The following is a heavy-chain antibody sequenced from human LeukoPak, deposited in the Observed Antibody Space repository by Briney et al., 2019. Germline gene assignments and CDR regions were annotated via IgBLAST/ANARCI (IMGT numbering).Heavy chain of an antibody. CDR3: ASGYSSGWYYYYGMDV. J-gene: IGHJ6*02. CDR1: GGSFSGYY. Sequence: SETLSLTCAVYGGSFSGYYWSWIRQPPGKGLEWIGEINHSGSTNYNPSLKSRVTISVDTSKNQFSLKLSSVTAADTAVYYCASGYSSGWYYYYGMDVWGQGTTVTVS. V-gene: IGHV4-34*01. CDR2: INHSGST. D-gene: IGHD6-19*01.